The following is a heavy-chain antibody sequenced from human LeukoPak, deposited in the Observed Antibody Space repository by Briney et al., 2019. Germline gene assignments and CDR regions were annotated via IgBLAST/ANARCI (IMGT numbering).Heavy chain of an antibody. CDR3: ARSGGLQKFDY. J-gene: IGHJ4*02. CDR1: EFTFSNYA. CDR2: ISYDGNTI. Sequence: GGSLRLSCAASEFTFSNYALHWVRQAPGKGLQWVAVISYDGNTIHYADSVKGRFIISRDTSKNTLYLQMNSQRAEDTAVYYCARSGGLQKFDYWGQGTLVTVSS. D-gene: IGHD4-11*01. V-gene: IGHV3-30-3*01.